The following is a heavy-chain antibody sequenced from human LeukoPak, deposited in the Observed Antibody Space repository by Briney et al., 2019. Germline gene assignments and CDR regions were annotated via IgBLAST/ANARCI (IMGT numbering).Heavy chain of an antibody. CDR3: ARAYSSSPHFDY. CDR2: INPNSGGT. J-gene: IGHJ4*02. Sequence: ASVKVSCKASGYTFTSYDINWVRQAPGQGLEWMGWINPNSGGTNYAQKFQGRVTMTRDTSISTAYMELSRLRSDDTAVYYCARAYSSSPHFDYWGQGTLVTVSS. CDR1: GYTFTSYD. D-gene: IGHD6-6*01. V-gene: IGHV1-2*02.